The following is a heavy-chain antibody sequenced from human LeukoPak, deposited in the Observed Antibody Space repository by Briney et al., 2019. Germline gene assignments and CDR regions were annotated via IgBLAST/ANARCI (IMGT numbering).Heavy chain of an antibody. CDR1: GFSLSGSW. V-gene: IGHV3-74*01. D-gene: IGHD3-10*01. Sequence: GGSLGLSCEASGFSLSGSWMHWVRHAPGKGLMWVSQSKYDGSTKSYADSVKGRFTISRDNSKNTLYLQMDSLRAEDTAVYYCAKLRAILLWIGDWGQGTLVTVSS. CDR2: SKYDGSTK. CDR3: AKLRAILLWIGD. J-gene: IGHJ4*02.